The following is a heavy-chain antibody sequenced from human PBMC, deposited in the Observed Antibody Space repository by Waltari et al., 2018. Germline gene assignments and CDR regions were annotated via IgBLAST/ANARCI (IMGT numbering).Heavy chain of an antibody. CDR1: GFTFSSYW. CDR2: IKQDGSEK. V-gene: IGHV3-7*01. Sequence: EVQLVESGGGLVQPGGSLRLSCAASGFTFSSYWMSWVRQAPGQGLEWVANIKQDGSEKYYVDSVKGRFTISRDNAKNSLYLQMNSLRAEDTAVYYCARVQKGYDFWSGYYPNYYYYYMDVWGKGTTVTVSS. D-gene: IGHD3-3*01. J-gene: IGHJ6*03. CDR3: ARVQKGYDFWSGYYPNYYYYYMDV.